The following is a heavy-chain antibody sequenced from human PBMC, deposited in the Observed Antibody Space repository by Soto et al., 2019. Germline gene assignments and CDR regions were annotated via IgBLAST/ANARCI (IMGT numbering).Heavy chain of an antibody. CDR1: GGSFSGYY. Sequence: KPSETLSLTCAVYGGSFSGYYWSWIRQPPGKGLEWIGEINHSGSTNYNPSLKSRVTISVDTSKNQFSLKLSSVTAADTAVYYCARGHLVRIVVVVAATRWFDPWGQGTLVTVS. CDR3: ARGHLVRIVVVVAATRWFDP. CDR2: INHSGST. J-gene: IGHJ5*02. D-gene: IGHD2-15*01. V-gene: IGHV4-34*01.